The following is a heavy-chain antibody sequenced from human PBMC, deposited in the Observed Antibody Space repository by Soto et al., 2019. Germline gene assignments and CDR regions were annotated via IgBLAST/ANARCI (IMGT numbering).Heavy chain of an antibody. CDR3: ARDFMSGYCDY. Sequence: GSLRLSCAASGFTFNSYGMHWVRQAPGKGLEWVAVIWYDGSNKYYADSVKGRFTISRDNSKNTLYLQMNSLRAEDTAVYYCARDFMSGYCDYWGQGTLVTVSS. CDR1: GFTFNSYG. D-gene: IGHD3-3*01. CDR2: IWYDGSNK. J-gene: IGHJ4*02. V-gene: IGHV3-33*01.